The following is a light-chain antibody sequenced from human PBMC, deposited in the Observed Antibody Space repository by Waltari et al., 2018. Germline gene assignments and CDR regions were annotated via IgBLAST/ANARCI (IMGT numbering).Light chain of an antibody. J-gene: IGLJ3*02. Sequence: QSVLTQPPSASGTPGQRVTISCSGTSSNLGNNVVNWYQQVPGTAPKLLIYRNDLRPSGVPARFSASKSGTSASLAISGLQSEDEAEYYCASWDDSLNGHWVFGGGTMVTVL. CDR3: ASWDDSLNGHWV. CDR2: RND. CDR1: SSNLGNNV. V-gene: IGLV1-44*01.